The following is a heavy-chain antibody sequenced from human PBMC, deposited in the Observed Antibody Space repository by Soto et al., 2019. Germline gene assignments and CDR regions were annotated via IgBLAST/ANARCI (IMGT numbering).Heavy chain of an antibody. CDR1: GDTFIRYA. CDR2: VIPIFATP. Sequence: QVQLVQSGAEVKKPGSSVKVSCKASGDTFIRYAISWVRQAPGQGLEWMGGVIPIFATPQYAQKFQGRVTITADESTTTAYMELSSLRSEDTAVYYCARFHLDFGDRYWYFDLWGRGTLVTVSS. D-gene: IGHD4-17*01. J-gene: IGHJ2*01. V-gene: IGHV1-69*19. CDR3: ARFHLDFGDRYWYFDL.